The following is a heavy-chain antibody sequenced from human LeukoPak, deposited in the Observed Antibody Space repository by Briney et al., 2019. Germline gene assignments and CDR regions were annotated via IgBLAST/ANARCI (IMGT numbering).Heavy chain of an antibody. Sequence: PSETPSPTRAVYGGSFSGFYWGWVRPPPGNGPEGIGEINHSGSTNYNPSLKSRVTISVDTSKNQFSLKLSSVTAADTAVYYCARPPNWGGAFDIWGQGTMVTVSS. D-gene: IGHD7-27*01. CDR2: INHSGST. V-gene: IGHV4-34*01. CDR1: GGSFSGFY. CDR3: ARPPNWGGAFDI. J-gene: IGHJ3*02.